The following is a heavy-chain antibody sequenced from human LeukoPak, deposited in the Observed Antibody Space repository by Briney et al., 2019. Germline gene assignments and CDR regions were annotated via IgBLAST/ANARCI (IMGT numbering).Heavy chain of an antibody. J-gene: IGHJ6*03. CDR3: ARDYYGSGRNYYYYYMDV. V-gene: IGHV3-11*01. Sequence: GGSLRLSCAASGFTFSDYCMSWIRQAPGKGLEWVSYISSSGSTIYYADSVKGRFTISRDNAKNSLYLQMNSLRAEDTAVYYCARDYYGSGRNYYYYYMDVWGKGATVTVSS. D-gene: IGHD3-10*01. CDR2: ISSSGSTI. CDR1: GFTFSDYC.